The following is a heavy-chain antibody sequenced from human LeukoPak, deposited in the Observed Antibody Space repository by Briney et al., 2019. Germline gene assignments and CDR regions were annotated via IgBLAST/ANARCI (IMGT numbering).Heavy chain of an antibody. CDR1: GFTFSSYG. V-gene: IGHV3-30*02. Sequence: GGSLRLSCGASGFTFSSYGMHWVRQAPGKGLEWVAFIRYDGSNKYYADSVKGRFTISRDSSKNTLFLQMNRLRPEDAAVYYCAKATVTTCRGAYCYPFDYWGQGTLVTVSS. CDR3: AKATVTTCRGAYCYPFDY. J-gene: IGHJ4*02. CDR2: IRYDGSNK. D-gene: IGHD2-21*01.